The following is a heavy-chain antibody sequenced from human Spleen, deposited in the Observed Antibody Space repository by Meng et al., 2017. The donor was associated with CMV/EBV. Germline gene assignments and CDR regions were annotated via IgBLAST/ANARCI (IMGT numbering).Heavy chain of an antibody. V-gene: IGHV3-21*01. CDR3: ARERGYCSSTSRYTSYYYGMDV. D-gene: IGHD2-2*02. CDR1: GFTFSSYS. Sequence: GGSLRLSCAASGFTFSSYSMNWVRQAPGKGLEWASSISSSSSYIYYADSVKGRFTISRDNAKNSLYLQMNSLRAEDTAVYYCARERGYCSSTSRYTSYYYGMDVWGQGTTVTVSS. J-gene: IGHJ6*02. CDR2: ISSSSSYI.